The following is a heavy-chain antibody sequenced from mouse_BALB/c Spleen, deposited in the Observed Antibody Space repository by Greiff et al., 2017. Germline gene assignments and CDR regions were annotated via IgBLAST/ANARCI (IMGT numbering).Heavy chain of an antibody. V-gene: IGHV2-2*02. CDR3: ARTPYYGNYVWYFDV. CDR1: GFSLTSYG. D-gene: IGHD2-10*01. CDR2: IWSGGST. Sequence: VKLMESGPGLVQPSQSLSITCTVSGFSLTSYGVHWVRQSPGKGLEWLGVIWSGGSTDYNAAFISRLSISKDNSKSQVFFKMNSLQANDTAIYYCARTPYYGNYVWYFDVWGAGTTVTVSS. J-gene: IGHJ1*01.